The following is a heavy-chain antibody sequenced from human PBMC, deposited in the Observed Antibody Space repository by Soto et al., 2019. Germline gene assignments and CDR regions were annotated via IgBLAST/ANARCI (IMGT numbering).Heavy chain of an antibody. Sequence: EVQLVESGGGLVQPGGSLRLSCAASGFTFSSYWMHWYRQTPGKGLVWVSDITHDGTLTRYAYSVKGRFTFSRDNAKNTLDLQMNSRRVEDTAVYYSATGSCSGGRCWDYYSYGMDVGGQGTTVTVSS. J-gene: IGHJ6*02. D-gene: IGHD2-15*01. CDR3: ATGSCSGGRCWDYYSYGMDV. CDR2: ITHDGTLT. CDR1: GFTFSSYW. V-gene: IGHV3-74*01.